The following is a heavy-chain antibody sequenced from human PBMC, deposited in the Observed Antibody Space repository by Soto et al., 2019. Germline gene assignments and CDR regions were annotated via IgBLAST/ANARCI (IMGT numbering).Heavy chain of an antibody. V-gene: IGHV1-24*01. CDR2: FDPEDGET. Sequence: GASVKVSCKVSGYTLTEVSMHWVRQAPGKGLEWMGGFDPEDGETIYAQKFQGRVTMTEDTSTDTAYMGLSSLRSEDTAVYYCATLGYYDILTGYWVTPGKYYFDYWGQGTLVTVSS. J-gene: IGHJ4*02. CDR1: GYTLTEVS. D-gene: IGHD3-9*01. CDR3: ATLGYYDILTGYWVTPGKYYFDY.